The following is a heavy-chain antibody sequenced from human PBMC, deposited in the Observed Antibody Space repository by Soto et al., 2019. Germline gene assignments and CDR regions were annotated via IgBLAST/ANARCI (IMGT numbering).Heavy chain of an antibody. Sequence: SETLSLACSVSGDSISSGGYYWSWIRQSPGKGLEWIGNIYYSGSTYYNPSLTSRLSMSVDTSKNQFSLQLGSVTAADTTVYYCAREFDTSGWPSGMQHDRFDPWGQGTLVTVSS. CDR1: GDSISSGGYY. CDR2: IYYSGST. CDR3: AREFDTSGWPSGMQHDRFDP. V-gene: IGHV4-31*03. J-gene: IGHJ5*02. D-gene: IGHD3-22*01.